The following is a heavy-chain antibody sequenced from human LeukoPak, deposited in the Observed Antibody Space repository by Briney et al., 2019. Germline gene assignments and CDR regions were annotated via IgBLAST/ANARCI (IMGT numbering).Heavy chain of an antibody. CDR2: INPNNGGT. CDR3: ARGYATGDAFDI. CDR1: GYTFTGYY. D-gene: IGHD2-8*01. V-gene: IGHV1-2*04. Sequence: GASVKVSCKASGYTFTGYYIHWVRQAPGQGLEWMGWINPNNGGTNYAQKFQGWVTMTRDTSISTAYMELNRLRSDDTAVYYCARGYATGDAFDIWGQGTMVTVSS. J-gene: IGHJ3*02.